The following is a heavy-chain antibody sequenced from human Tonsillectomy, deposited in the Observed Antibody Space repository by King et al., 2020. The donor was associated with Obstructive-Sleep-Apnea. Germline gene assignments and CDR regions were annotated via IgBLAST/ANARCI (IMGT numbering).Heavy chain of an antibody. Sequence: VQLVESGGGLVQPGGSLRLSCAASGFIFSSYSMNWVRQAPGKGLEWVSYISSSSSTMYSADSVKGRFTISRDNAKNSLYLQMNSLRAEDTAVYYCAKAGGLGHSGSWRGGDYFYYGMDVWGQGTTVTVSS. CDR3: AKAGGLGHSGSWRGGDYFYYGMDV. CDR1: GFIFSSYS. D-gene: IGHD6-13*01. V-gene: IGHV3-48*04. J-gene: IGHJ6*02. CDR2: ISSSSSTM.